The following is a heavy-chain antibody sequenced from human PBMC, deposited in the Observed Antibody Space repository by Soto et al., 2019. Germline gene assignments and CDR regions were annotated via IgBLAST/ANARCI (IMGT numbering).Heavy chain of an antibody. J-gene: IGHJ4*02. CDR2: INHSGST. D-gene: IGHD6-19*01. CDR3: ARGGTRSGSIAVAGTGRARGFDY. V-gene: IGHV4-34*01. Sequence: PSETLSLTCAVYGGSFSGYYWSWIRQPPGKGLEWIGEINHSGSTNYNPSLKSRVTISVDTSKNQFSLKLSSVTAADTAVYYCARGGTRSGSIAVAGTGRARGFDYWGQGTLVTVSS. CDR1: GGSFSGYY.